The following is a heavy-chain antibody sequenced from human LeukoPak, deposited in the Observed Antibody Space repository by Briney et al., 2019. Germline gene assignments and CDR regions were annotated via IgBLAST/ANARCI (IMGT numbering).Heavy chain of an antibody. CDR1: GGSFSGYY. CDR2: INHSGST. V-gene: IGHV4-34*01. CDR3: ARTKRMATIYWFDP. Sequence: SETLSLTCAVYGGSFSGYYWSWIRQPPGKGLEWIGEINHSGSTNYNPSLKSRVTISVDTSKNQFSLKLSSVTAADTAVYYCARTKRMATIYWFDPWGQGTLVTVSS. D-gene: IGHD5-24*01. J-gene: IGHJ5*02.